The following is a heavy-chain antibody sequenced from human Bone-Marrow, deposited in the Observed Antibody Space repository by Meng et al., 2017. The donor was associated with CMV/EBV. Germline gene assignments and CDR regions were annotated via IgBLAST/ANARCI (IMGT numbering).Heavy chain of an antibody. D-gene: IGHD2-2*02. CDR3: ANAVVPAAIRTAYYYYYGMDV. Sequence: GESLKISCAASGFTFSSYAMSWVRQAPGKGLEWVSAISGSGGSTYYADSVKGRFTISRDNSKNTLYLQMNSLRAEVTAVYYCANAVVPAAIRTAYYYYYGMDVWGQGNTVTVYS. J-gene: IGHJ6*02. V-gene: IGHV3-23*01. CDR1: GFTFSSYA. CDR2: ISGSGGST.